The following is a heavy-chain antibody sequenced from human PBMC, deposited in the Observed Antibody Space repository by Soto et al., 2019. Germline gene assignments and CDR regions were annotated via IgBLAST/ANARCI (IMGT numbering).Heavy chain of an antibody. CDR1: GGSISSSSYY. CDR3: ARHLAHIAVAGKIDY. J-gene: IGHJ4*02. D-gene: IGHD6-19*01. V-gene: IGHV4-39*01. Sequence: QLQLQESGPGLVKPSETLSLTCTVSGGSISSSSYYWGWIRQPPGKGLEWIGSIYYSGSTYYNPSLKSRVTISVDTSKNQFSLKLSSVTAADTAVYYCARHLAHIAVAGKIDYWGQGTLVTVSS. CDR2: IYYSGST.